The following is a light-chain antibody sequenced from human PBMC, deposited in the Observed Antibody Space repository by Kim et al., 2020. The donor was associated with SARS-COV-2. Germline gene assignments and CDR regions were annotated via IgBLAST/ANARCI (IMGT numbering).Light chain of an antibody. CDR3: QQCQTPPLT. J-gene: IGKJ4*01. Sequence: LSPGERATLPCRASQSVSTAYLVWYQQKVGQAPRLLLYATSSRANGVPDRFSGSGSETEFSLTISGLEPDDFAVYYCQQCQTPPLTFGGGTKLEIK. CDR2: ATS. V-gene: IGKV3-20*01. CDR1: QSVSTAY.